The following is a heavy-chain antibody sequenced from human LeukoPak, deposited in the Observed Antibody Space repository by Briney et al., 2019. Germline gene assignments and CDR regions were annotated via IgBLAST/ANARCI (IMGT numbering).Heavy chain of an antibody. V-gene: IGHV7-4-1*02. D-gene: IGHD6-19*01. CDR1: GYTFTNYA. Sequence: ASVKVSCKASGYTFTNYAINWVRQAPGQGLEWMGWINTNTGNPTYAQGFTGRFVFSLDTSVSTTYLQISSLKAEDTAVYYCARAIAVAGTEWFDPWGQGTLVTVSS. CDR2: INTNTGNP. CDR3: ARAIAVAGTEWFDP. J-gene: IGHJ5*02.